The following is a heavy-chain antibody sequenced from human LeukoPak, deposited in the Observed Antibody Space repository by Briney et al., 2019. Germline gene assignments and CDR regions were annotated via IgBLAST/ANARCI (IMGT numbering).Heavy chain of an antibody. CDR2: ISGSGGST. CDR1: GFTFSSYA. J-gene: IGHJ4*02. Sequence: PGGSLRLSCAASGFTFSSYAMSWARQAPGKGLEWVSAISGSGGSTYYADSVKGRLTISRDNSKNTLYLQMNSLRAEDTAVYYCAKQYYYDSSGWDDYWGQGTLVTVSS. D-gene: IGHD3-22*01. V-gene: IGHV3-23*01. CDR3: AKQYYYDSSGWDDY.